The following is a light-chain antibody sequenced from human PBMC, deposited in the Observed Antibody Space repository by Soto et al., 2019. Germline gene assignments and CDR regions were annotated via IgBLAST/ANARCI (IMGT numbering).Light chain of an antibody. CDR2: GVS. V-gene: IGKV3-20*01. Sequence: EIVLTQSPGTLSLSPGERATLSCRASQSVGSRFLAWYQQKPGQAPRLVIHGVSTRATGIPDRFSGSGSGTDFTLTISRMEPEDFAVYYCQQYFISRTFGHGTKVDIK. CDR3: QQYFISRT. J-gene: IGKJ1*01. CDR1: QSVGSRF.